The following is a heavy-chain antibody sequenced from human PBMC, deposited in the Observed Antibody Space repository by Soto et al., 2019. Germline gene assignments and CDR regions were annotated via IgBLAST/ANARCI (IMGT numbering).Heavy chain of an antibody. V-gene: IGHV3-23*01. D-gene: IGHD3-3*01. Sequence: GGSLRLSCAASGFTFSSYAMSWVRQAPGKGLEWVSAISGSGGGTYYADAVKGRFTISRDNSKNTLYLQMNSLKVEDTAVYYCATGRYYDFWLLHWGQGTLVTVSS. CDR1: GFTFSSYA. CDR2: ISGSGGGT. J-gene: IGHJ1*01. CDR3: ATGRYYDFWLLH.